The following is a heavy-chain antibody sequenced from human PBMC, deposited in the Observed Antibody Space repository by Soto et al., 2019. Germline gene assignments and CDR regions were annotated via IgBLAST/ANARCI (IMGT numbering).Heavy chain of an antibody. CDR2: ISYDGSNK. V-gene: IGHV3-30-3*01. CDR3: ARDSIVATIMNYYYYGMDV. CDR1: GFTFSSYA. J-gene: IGHJ6*02. Sequence: QVQLVESGGGVVQPGRSLRLSCAASGFTFSSYAMHWVRQAPGKGLEWVAVISYDGSNKYYADSVKGRFTISRDNSKNTLYLQMNSLRAEDTAVYYCARDSIVATIMNYYYYGMDVWGQGTTVTVSS. D-gene: IGHD5-12*01.